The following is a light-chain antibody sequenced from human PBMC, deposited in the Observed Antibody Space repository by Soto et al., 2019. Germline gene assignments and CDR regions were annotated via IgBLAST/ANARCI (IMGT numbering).Light chain of an antibody. J-gene: IGKJ1*01. Sequence: MTQAPATLSVSPGERATLSCRASQTINNNVAWYQLEDGQVPRLLIYGASTRAADVPARFSGGGSGTEFTLTISSLQSEDFAEYHCQQYNNWPQTFGQGTKVDIK. CDR1: QTINNN. V-gene: IGKV3-15*01. CDR2: GAS. CDR3: QQYNNWPQT.